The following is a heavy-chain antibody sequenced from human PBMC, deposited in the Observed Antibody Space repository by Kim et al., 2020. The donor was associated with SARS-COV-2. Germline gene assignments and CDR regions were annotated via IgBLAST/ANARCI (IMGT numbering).Heavy chain of an antibody. Sequence: GGSLRLSCAASGFTFSNAWMSWVRQAPGKGLEWVGRIKSKTDGGTTDYAAPVKGRFTISRDDSKNTLYLQMNSLKTEDTAVYYCTTQHNYYGSGSYYHFDYWGQGTLVTVSS. D-gene: IGHD3-10*01. V-gene: IGHV3-15*01. J-gene: IGHJ4*02. CDR1: GFTFSNAW. CDR2: IKSKTDGGTT. CDR3: TTQHNYYGSGSYYHFDY.